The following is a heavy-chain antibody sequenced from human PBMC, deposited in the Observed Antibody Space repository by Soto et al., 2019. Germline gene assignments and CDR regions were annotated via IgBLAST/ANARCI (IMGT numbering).Heavy chain of an antibody. CDR2: ISVHNGNR. V-gene: IGHV1-18*01. J-gene: IGHJ5*02. CDR1: GHTFSNYD. D-gene: IGHD2-15*01. Sequence: ASVKVSGKASGHTFSNYDIIWVRQAPGQGLEWMGWISVHNGNRNYAQNFQGRITMTTDTFTSTAYMELRSLRSDDTAVYYCAREGYLGWIDPWGQGSLVTVSS. CDR3: AREGYLGWIDP.